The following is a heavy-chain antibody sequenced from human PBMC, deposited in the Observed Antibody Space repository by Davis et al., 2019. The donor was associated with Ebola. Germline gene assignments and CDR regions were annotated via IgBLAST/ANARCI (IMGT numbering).Heavy chain of an antibody. V-gene: IGHV3-11*04. D-gene: IGHD4-17*01. Sequence: PGGSLRLSCEVSGFTFSDYYMSWIRQAPGKGLEWIAYIGPSGNSFYCADSVKGRFTISRDNAKNSLYLQMNSLRAEDTAVYYCTRRRGDYGSGEFDYWGQGTLVTVSS. CDR2: IGPSGNSF. J-gene: IGHJ4*02. CDR3: TRRRGDYGSGEFDY. CDR1: GFTFSDYY.